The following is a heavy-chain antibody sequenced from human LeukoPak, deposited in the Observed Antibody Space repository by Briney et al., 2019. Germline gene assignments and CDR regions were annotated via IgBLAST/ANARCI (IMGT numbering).Heavy chain of an antibody. V-gene: IGHV3-9*03. CDR1: GFTFDDYA. CDR3: AGSIAAAGPFDY. D-gene: IGHD6-13*01. CDR2: ISWNSGSI. J-gene: IGHJ4*02. Sequence: GRSLRLSCAASGFTFDDYAMHWVRHAPWKGLEWVSGISWNSGSIGYADSVKGRFTISRDNAKNSLYLQMNSLRAEDMALYYCAGSIAAAGPFDYWGQGTLVTVSS.